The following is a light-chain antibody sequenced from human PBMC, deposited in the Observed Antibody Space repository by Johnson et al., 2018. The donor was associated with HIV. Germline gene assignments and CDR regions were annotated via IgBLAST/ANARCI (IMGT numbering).Light chain of an antibody. CDR2: DNY. Sequence: QSVLTQPPSVSAAPGQKVTISCSGSSANIGNNYVSWYQQLPGTAPKLLIYDNYKRPSGTPDRFSGSKSGTSATLGITGLQTGDETDYYCGSWDSSLSAFVFGTGTKVTVL. CDR3: GSWDSSLSAFV. J-gene: IGLJ1*01. CDR1: SANIGNNY. V-gene: IGLV1-51*01.